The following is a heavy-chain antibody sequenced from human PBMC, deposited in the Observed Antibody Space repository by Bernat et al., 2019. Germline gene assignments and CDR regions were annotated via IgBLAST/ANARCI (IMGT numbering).Heavy chain of an antibody. V-gene: IGHV3-30*01. D-gene: IGHD2-15*01. Sequence: QVQLVESGGGVVQPGRSLRLSCAASGFTFSNYAMHWVRQAPGKGLEWVAVISYDGSNKYYADSVKGRFTISRDNSKNTLYLQMNSLRADDTAVYYCARGVYCSGGSCDGSYYYGMDVWGQGTTVTVSS. J-gene: IGHJ6*02. CDR2: ISYDGSNK. CDR1: GFTFSNYA. CDR3: ARGVYCSGGSCDGSYYYGMDV.